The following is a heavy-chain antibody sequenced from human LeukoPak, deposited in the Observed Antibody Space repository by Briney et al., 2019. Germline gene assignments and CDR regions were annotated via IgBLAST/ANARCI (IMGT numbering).Heavy chain of an antibody. V-gene: IGHV3-21*01. CDR3: ARDRESSSWFDY. CDR2: ISSSSSYI. Sequence: GGSLRLSCAASGFTFSIYSMNWVRQAPGKGLEWVSSISSSSSYIYYADSVKGRFTISRDNAKNSLYLQMNSLRAEDTAVYYCARDRESSSWFDYWGPGTLVTVSS. J-gene: IGHJ4*02. CDR1: GFTFSIYS. D-gene: IGHD6-13*01.